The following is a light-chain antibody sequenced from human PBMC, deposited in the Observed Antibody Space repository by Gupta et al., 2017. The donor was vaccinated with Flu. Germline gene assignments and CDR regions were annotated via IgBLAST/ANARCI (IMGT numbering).Light chain of an antibody. J-gene: IGLJ2*01. CDR3: GTWDSSLSAML. V-gene: IGLV1-51*01. Sequence: QSVLTQPPSVSATPGQKVTFSCSCSYSNLGINSFSWYQHLPGTAPKLLIYDNDKRPSGIPDRFSGSKSGTSATLGITERQTGDEADYYCGTWDSSLSAMLFGGGTKLAVL. CDR2: DND. CDR1: YSNLGINS.